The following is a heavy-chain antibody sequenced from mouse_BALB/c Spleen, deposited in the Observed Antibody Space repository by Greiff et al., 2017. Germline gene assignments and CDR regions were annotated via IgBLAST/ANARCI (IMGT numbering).Heavy chain of an antibody. V-gene: IGHV1S81*02. CDR1: GYTFTSYY. CDR3: TRCGSSSYYYAMDY. J-gene: IGHJ4*01. CDR2: INPSNGGT. Sequence: QVQLKQPGAELVKPGASVKLSCKASGYTFTSYYMYWVKQRPGQGLEWIGGINPSNGGTNFNEKFKSKATLTVDKSSSTAYMQLSSLTSEDSAVYYCTRCGSSSYYYAMDYWGQGTSVTVSA. D-gene: IGHD1-1*01.